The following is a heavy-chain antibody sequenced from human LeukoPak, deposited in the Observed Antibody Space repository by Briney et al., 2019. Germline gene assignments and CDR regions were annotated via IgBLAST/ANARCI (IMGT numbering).Heavy chain of an antibody. Sequence: NPSETLSLTCAVYGGSFSGYYYWGWIRQPPGKGLEWIGSIYDSRSTYYNPSLKSRVTISVDTSKNQFSLKLNSVTAADTAVYYCARHYGPWGQGTLVTVSS. V-gene: IGHV4-39*01. CDR3: ARHYGP. CDR2: IYDSRST. J-gene: IGHJ5*02. CDR1: GGSFSGYYY. D-gene: IGHD3-10*01.